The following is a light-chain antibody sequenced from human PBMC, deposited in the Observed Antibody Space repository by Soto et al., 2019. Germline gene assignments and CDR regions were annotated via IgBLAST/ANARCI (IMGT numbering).Light chain of an antibody. V-gene: IGLV2-14*01. CDR3: SSYSSSSTPVV. CDR1: SSDIGDYKY. J-gene: IGLJ2*01. Sequence: PASVSGSPGQSITISCTGTSSDIGDYKYVSWHQQHPGKVPKLLIYEVTYRPSGISNRFSGSKSGNTASLAISGLQADDEADYYCSSYSSSSTPVVFGGGTQLTVL. CDR2: EVT.